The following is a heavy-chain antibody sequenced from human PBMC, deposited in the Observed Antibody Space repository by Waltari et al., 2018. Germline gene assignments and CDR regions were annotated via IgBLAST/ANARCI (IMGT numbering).Heavy chain of an antibody. J-gene: IGHJ6*02. CDR3: ATVYRERGGLYYYYGMDV. CDR1: GFTFSSYE. V-gene: IGHV3-48*03. Sequence: EVQLVESGGGLVQPGGSLRLSCAASGFTFSSYEMNWVRQAPGKGLEWVSYISRSGSTIYYAASGKGRFTISRDNAKNSLYLQMNSLRAEDTAVYYCATVYRERGGLYYYYGMDVWGQGTTVTVSS. D-gene: IGHD2-2*01. CDR2: ISRSGSTI.